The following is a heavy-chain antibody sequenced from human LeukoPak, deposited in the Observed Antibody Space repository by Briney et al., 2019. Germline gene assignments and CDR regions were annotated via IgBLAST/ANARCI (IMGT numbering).Heavy chain of an antibody. CDR3: ASSSYGYLANDY. V-gene: IGHV3-30*04. CDR1: GFTFSSYA. J-gene: IGHJ4*02. D-gene: IGHD5-18*01. Sequence: GRSLRLSCAASGFTFSSYAMHWVRQASGKGLEWVAVISYDGSNKYYADSVKGRFTISRDNSKNTLYLQMNSLRAEDTAVYYCASSSYGYLANDYWGQGTLVTVSS. CDR2: ISYDGSNK.